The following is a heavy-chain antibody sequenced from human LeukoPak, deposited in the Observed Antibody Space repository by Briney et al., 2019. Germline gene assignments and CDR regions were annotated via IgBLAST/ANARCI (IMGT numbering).Heavy chain of an antibody. CDR1: GGSISNYY. CDR2: IYYSGST. Sequence: SETLSLTCTVSGGSISNYYWSWIRQPPGKGLEWIGYIYYSGSTNYDPSLKSRVTMSVDTSRNQFSLQLKSVTAADTAVYYCARDFGGAAAGKFDYWGQGTLVTVSS. V-gene: IGHV4-59*01. D-gene: IGHD6-13*01. J-gene: IGHJ4*02. CDR3: ARDFGGAAAGKFDY.